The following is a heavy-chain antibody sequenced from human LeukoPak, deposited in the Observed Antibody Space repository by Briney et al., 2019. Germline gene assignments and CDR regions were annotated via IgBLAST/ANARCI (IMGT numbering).Heavy chain of an antibody. Sequence: SETLSLTCTVSGGSISSYYWSWIRQPPGKGLEWIGYIYYSGSTNYNPSLKSRVTISVDTSKNQFSLKLSSVTAADTAVYYCARLTRTYYCAPGGFDPWGQGTLVTVSS. D-gene: IGHD3-10*01. J-gene: IGHJ5*02. CDR1: GGSISSYY. CDR2: IYYSGST. V-gene: IGHV4-59*08. CDR3: ARLTRTYYCAPGGFDP.